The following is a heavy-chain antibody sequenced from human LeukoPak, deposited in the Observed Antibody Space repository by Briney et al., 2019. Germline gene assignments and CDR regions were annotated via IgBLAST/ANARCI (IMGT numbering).Heavy chain of an antibody. J-gene: IGHJ6*03. CDR3: ASHSSSWVYYYMDV. CDR2: IYSGGST. D-gene: IGHD6-13*01. V-gene: IGHV3-66*02. Sequence: QPGGSLRLSCAASGFTVSSNYMSWVRQAPGKGLEWVSVIYSGGSTYYADSVKGRFTISRDNSKNTLYLQMNSLRAEDTAVYYCASHSSSWVYYYMDVWGKGTTVTVSS. CDR1: GFTVSSNY.